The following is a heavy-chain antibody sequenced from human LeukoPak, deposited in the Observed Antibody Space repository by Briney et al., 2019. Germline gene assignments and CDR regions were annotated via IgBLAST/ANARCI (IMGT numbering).Heavy chain of an antibody. J-gene: IGHJ4*02. V-gene: IGHV3-30*04. Sequence: GGSLRLSCAASGFTFSSYVMHWVRQAPGKGLEWVAIISYDGSNEYYADSVKGRFTISRDNSKNTLYLQMNSLRSDDTAVYYCARVIAAAPFDYWGQGTLVTVSS. CDR1: GFTFSSYV. CDR2: ISYDGSNE. CDR3: ARVIAAAPFDY. D-gene: IGHD6-13*01.